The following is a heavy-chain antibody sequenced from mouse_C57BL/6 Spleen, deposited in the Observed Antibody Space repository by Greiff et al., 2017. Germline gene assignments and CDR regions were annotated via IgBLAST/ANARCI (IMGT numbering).Heavy chain of an antibody. CDR3: ARNNDGPLDY. Sequence: QVQLQQSGPGLVQPSQSLSITCTVSGFSLTSYGVHWVRQSPGKGLEWLGVIWSGGSTDYNAAFISSLSISKDNSKSQVFFRMNSLQADDTAIYYCARNNDGPLDYWGQGTTLTVSS. CDR2: IWSGGST. CDR1: GFSLTSYG. D-gene: IGHD2-3*01. J-gene: IGHJ2*01. V-gene: IGHV2-2*01.